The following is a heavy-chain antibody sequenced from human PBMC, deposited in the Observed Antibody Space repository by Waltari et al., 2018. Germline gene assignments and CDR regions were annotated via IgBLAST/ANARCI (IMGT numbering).Heavy chain of an antibody. CDR1: GFAFANYG. V-gene: IGHV3-23*04. CDR2: MSGSGGTT. Sequence: EVRLVESGGGLVQPGGSLRLSCAASGFAFANYGMSWVRQAPGKGLEGVSRMSGSGGTTYYADSVKGRFTMSKDNSKNTLFLQMNSLRVDDTADYYCAKSSGSYYEVSDYWGRGTLVTVSS. J-gene: IGHJ4*02. CDR3: AKSSGSYYEVSDY. D-gene: IGHD1-26*01.